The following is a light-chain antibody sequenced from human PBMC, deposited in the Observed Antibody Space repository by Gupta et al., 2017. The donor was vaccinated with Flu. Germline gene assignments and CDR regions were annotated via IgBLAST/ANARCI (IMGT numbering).Light chain of an antibody. J-gene: IGKJ3*01. Sequence: SPANLSVSQGERATRSCRDSQSISTNLEWYQQKPGQAPSLIIYGAWHRAVGIPDRFSGSGYGTEFTLTSSTRQYEDFAVYYWQQDNNLTLFGHGTKVDIK. CDR1: QSISTN. V-gene: IGKV3-15*01. CDR2: GAW. CDR3: QQDNNLTL.